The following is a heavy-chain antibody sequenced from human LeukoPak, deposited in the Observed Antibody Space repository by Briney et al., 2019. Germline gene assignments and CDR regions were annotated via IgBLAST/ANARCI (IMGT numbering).Heavy chain of an antibody. CDR2: ISYDGSNK. J-gene: IGHJ4*02. D-gene: IGHD3-22*01. V-gene: IGHV3-30*18. CDR1: GFTFSSYG. CDR3: AKDRATIVQSAAEYYFDY. Sequence: GGSLRLSCAASGFTFSSYGMHWVRQAPGKGLEWVAVISYDGSNKYYADSVKGRFTISRDNSKNTLYLQMNSLRAEDTAVYYCAKDRATIVQSAAEYYFDYWGQGTLVTVSS.